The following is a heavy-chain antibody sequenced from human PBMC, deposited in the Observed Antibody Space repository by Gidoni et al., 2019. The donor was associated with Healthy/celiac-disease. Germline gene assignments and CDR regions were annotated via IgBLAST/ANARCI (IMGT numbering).Heavy chain of an antibody. D-gene: IGHD3-3*01. J-gene: IGHJ4*02. Sequence: GWIRQPPGKGLEWIGSIYYSGSTYYNPSLKSRVTISVDTSKNQFSLKLSSVTAADTAVYYCARSARITIFGVVLPYYFDYWGQGTLVTVSS. V-gene: IGHV4-39*01. CDR2: IYYSGST. CDR3: ARSARITIFGVVLPYYFDY.